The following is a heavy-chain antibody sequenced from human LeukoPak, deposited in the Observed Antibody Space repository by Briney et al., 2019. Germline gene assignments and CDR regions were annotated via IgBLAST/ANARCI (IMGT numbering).Heavy chain of an antibody. V-gene: IGHV4-38-2*02. Sequence: SETLSLTCTVSGYSISSGYFWGWIRQPPGKGLEWIGSIYHSGSTSYNPSLKSRLTISVDTSKNQFSLKLNFVTAADTAMYYCARMFRSSWYINWFDPWGQGTLDTVSS. CDR3: ARMFRSSWYINWFDP. D-gene: IGHD6-13*01. CDR1: GYSISSGYF. J-gene: IGHJ5*02. CDR2: IYHSGST.